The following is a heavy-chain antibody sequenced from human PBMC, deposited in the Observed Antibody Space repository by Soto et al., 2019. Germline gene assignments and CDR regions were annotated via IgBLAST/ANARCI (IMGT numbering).Heavy chain of an antibody. V-gene: IGHV3-30*18. CDR1: GFIYSTCA. CDR3: VKDRSDTWSFDY. CDR2: VSHDGTHY. J-gene: IGHJ4*02. D-gene: IGHD2-8*02. Sequence: QVQLVESGGGVVKLGRPLRFSCSASGFIYSTCAMHWVRQVPGKGLEWLAVVSHDGTHYPYADSVKGRFTIPRDNSRKMLYLQMNSLRPDDTAVYYCVKDRSDTWSFDYWGQGTLVTVSS.